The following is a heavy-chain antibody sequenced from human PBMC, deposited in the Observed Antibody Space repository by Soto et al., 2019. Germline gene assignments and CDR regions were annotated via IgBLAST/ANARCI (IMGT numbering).Heavy chain of an antibody. V-gene: IGHV1-69*06. CDR2: IIPIFVTA. Sequence: PGASVKVSCKASGGTFSSYAISWVRQAPGQGLEWMGGIIPIFVTANYAQKFQGRVTITADKSTSTAYMELSSLRSEDTAVYYCACYSSSWYWFDPWGQGTLVTVSS. J-gene: IGHJ5*02. CDR1: GGTFSSYA. CDR3: ACYSSSWYWFDP. D-gene: IGHD6-13*01.